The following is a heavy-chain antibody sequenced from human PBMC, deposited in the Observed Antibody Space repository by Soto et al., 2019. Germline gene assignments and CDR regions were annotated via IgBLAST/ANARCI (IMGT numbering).Heavy chain of an antibody. CDR1: GFTVSNNY. V-gene: IGHV3-66*01. CDR2: IYSGGST. CDR3: ASSPGVGY. J-gene: IGHJ4*02. D-gene: IGHD1-26*01. Sequence: EVQLVESGGGLVQPGGSLRLSCAASGFTVSNNYMSWVRQAPGKGLEGVSVIYSGGSTHYADTVKGRFTISRDNSKNTLYLQMNSLRAEDTAVYFCASSPGVGYWGQGTRVTVSS.